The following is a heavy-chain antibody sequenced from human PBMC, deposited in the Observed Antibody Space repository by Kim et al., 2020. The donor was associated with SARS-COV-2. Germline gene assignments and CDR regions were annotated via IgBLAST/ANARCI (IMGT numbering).Heavy chain of an antibody. CDR2: IWYDGSNK. J-gene: IGHJ4*02. CDR1: GFTFSSYG. D-gene: IGHD3-10*01. V-gene: IGHV3-33*01. Sequence: GGSLRLSCAASGFTFSSYGMHWVRQAPGKGLEWVAVIWYDGSNKYYADSVKGRFTISRDNSKNTLYLQMNSLRAEDTAVYYCARERFGETIDYWGQGTLVTVSS. CDR3: ARERFGETIDY.